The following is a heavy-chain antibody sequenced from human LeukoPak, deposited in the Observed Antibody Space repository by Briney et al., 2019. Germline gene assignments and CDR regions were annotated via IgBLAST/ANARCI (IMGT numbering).Heavy chain of an antibody. CDR2: IYYSGST. J-gene: IGHJ4*02. Sequence: KTSETLSPTCTVSGGSISSYYWSWIRQPPGKGLEWIGYIYYSGSTNYNPSLKSRVTISVDTSKNQFSLKLSSVTAADTAVYYCARGTPPHGSGSYFIDYWGQGTLVTVSS. D-gene: IGHD3-10*01. CDR3: ARGTPPHGSGSYFIDY. V-gene: IGHV4-59*01. CDR1: GGSISSYY.